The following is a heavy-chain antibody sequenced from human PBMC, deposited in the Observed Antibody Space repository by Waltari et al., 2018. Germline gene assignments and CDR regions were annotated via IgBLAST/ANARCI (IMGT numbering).Heavy chain of an antibody. Sequence: QVQVVQSGAEAVKPGASVKVSCKFSEYPLGAFPIHRVRQPRGKGLEWIGRFDRGDGQTTSAPKFLGRLTMTEDTSTDTAYMELSSLRSEDTAVYYCHLLGRDIVLAGATPSYYYYMDVWGRGTSVTVSS. V-gene: IGHV1-24*01. J-gene: IGHJ6*03. CDR2: FDRGDGQT. D-gene: IGHD2-15*01. CDR3: HLLGRDIVLAGATPSYYYYMDV. CDR1: EYPLGAFP.